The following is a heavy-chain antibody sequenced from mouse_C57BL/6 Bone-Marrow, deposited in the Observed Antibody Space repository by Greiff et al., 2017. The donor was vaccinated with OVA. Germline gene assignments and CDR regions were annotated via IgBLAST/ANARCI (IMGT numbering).Heavy chain of an antibody. CDR2: IDPETGGT. CDR1: GYTFNDYE. D-gene: IGHD2-5*01. Sequence: QVQLKQSGAELVRPGASVMLSCKASGYTFNDYEMHWVKQTPVHGLEWIGAIDPETGGTAYNQKFKGKAILTADKSSSTAYMELRSLTSEDSAVYYCTRGYSNYYAMDYWGQGTSVTVSS. J-gene: IGHJ4*01. V-gene: IGHV1-15*01. CDR3: TRGYSNYYAMDY.